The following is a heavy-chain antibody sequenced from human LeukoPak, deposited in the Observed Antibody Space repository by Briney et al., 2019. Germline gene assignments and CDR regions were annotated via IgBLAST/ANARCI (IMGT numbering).Heavy chain of an antibody. CDR2: IYYSGST. V-gene: IGHV4-59*12. J-gene: IGHJ6*03. Sequence: PSETLSLTCAVYGGSFSGYYWSWIRQPPGKGLEWIGYIYYSGSTYYNPSLKSRVTISVDTSKNQFSLKLSSVTAADTAVYYCARGKNTYYYYMDVWGNGTTVTVSS. CDR3: ARGKNTYYYYMDV. CDR1: GGSFSGYY.